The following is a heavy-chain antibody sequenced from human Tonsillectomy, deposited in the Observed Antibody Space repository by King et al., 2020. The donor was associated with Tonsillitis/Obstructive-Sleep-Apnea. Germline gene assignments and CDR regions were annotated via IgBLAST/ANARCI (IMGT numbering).Heavy chain of an antibody. D-gene: IGHD3-10*01. Sequence: QLVQSGAEVKKPGESLKISCKGSGYRFTSYWIAWVRQMPGKGLEWMGIIYPGDSDTRYSASFQGQVTISADKSISTAYLQWSRLKASDTAIYYCAREGGQGVKPNWFDPWGQGTLVTGSS. J-gene: IGHJ5*02. V-gene: IGHV5-51*01. CDR2: IYPGDSDT. CDR3: AREGGQGVKPNWFDP. CDR1: GYRFTSYW.